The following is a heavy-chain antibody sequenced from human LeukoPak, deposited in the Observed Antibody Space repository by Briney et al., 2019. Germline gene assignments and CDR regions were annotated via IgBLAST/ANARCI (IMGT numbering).Heavy chain of an antibody. V-gene: IGHV4-59*01. D-gene: IGHD1-26*01. CDR3: ARGSSGSYYGMDV. CDR1: GGSISSYY. Sequence: SETLSLTCTVSGGSISSYYWSWIRQPPGKGLEWIGYIYDGGGANYNPSLKTRVAVSVATSTIQCSLKLSSVTAADPAVHSCARGSSGSYYGMDVWGPGTTVTVSS. J-gene: IGHJ6*02. CDR2: IYDGGGA.